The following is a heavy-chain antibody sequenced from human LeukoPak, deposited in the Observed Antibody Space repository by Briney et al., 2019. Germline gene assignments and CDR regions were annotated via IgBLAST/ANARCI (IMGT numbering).Heavy chain of an antibody. CDR1: GVSFGVYY. Sequence: SSETLSLTCAVYGVSFGVYYWSWMRQPPGNGLEWIGEINHSGTTNYNPSLKSRVTISLDTSKNQFSLKLTSVTAADTAVYYCARDGGSSNYWFDPWGQGTLVTVSS. CDR3: ARDGGSSNYWFDP. V-gene: IGHV4-34*01. CDR2: INHSGTT. J-gene: IGHJ5*02. D-gene: IGHD4-11*01.